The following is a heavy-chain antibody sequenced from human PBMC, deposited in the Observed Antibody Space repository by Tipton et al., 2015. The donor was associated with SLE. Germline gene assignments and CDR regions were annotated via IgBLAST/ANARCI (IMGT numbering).Heavy chain of an antibody. CDR1: GGSFSGHY. V-gene: IGHV4-34*12. D-gene: IGHD3-10*01. CDR2: IIQSGRT. J-gene: IGHJ5*02. CDR3: ASPATYGSGSFDP. Sequence: TLSLTCAVYGGSFSGHYWTWIRQPPGKGLEWIGDIIQSGRTNYNPSLMSRVTMSMDTSRNQFSLKLTSVTAADTALYFCASPATYGSGSFDPRGEGTLVTVSS.